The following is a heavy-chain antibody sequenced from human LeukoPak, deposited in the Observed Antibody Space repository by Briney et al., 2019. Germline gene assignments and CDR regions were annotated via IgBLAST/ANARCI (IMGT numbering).Heavy chain of an antibody. CDR1: GFTFSGFE. J-gene: IGHJ4*02. CDR2: ISSSGTTI. Sequence: GGSLRLSCAASGFTFSGFEMNWVRQAPGKGLEWVSYISSSGTTINYADSVTGRFTISRDDAKNALYLQMNSLRVEDTAVYYCARRFDCWGQGTLVTVSP. V-gene: IGHV3-48*03. CDR3: ARRFDC.